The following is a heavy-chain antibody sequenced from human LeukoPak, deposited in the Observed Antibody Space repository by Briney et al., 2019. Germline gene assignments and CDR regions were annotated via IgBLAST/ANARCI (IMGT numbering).Heavy chain of an antibody. Sequence: GGSLRLSCAASGFTVSSNYMNWVRQAPGKGLEWVSVIYSGGSTYYADSVKGRFTISRDNSKNTLYLQMNSLRAEDTAVYYCARAVDTAMVLPYFDYWGQGTLVTVSS. D-gene: IGHD5-18*01. CDR3: ARAVDTAMVLPYFDY. CDR2: IYSGGST. V-gene: IGHV3-53*01. CDR1: GFTVSSNY. J-gene: IGHJ4*02.